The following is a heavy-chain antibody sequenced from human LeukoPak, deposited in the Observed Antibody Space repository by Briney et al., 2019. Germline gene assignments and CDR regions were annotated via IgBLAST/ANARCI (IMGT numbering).Heavy chain of an antibody. D-gene: IGHD6-19*01. J-gene: IGHJ4*02. Sequence: PSGTLSLTCAVSGGSISSSNWWSWVRQPPGKGLEWIGEIYHSGSTNYNPSLKSRVTISVDKSKNQFSLKLSSVTAADTAVYYCARDPSSGWYRPSSFFDYWGQGTLVTVSS. CDR3: ARDPSSGWYRPSSFFDY. CDR1: GGSISSSNW. CDR2: IYHSGST. V-gene: IGHV4-4*02.